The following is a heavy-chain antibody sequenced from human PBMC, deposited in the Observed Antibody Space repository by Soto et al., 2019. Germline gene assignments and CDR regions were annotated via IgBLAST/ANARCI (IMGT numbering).Heavy chain of an antibody. J-gene: IGHJ4*02. CDR3: AKDSYYYDSY. CDR1: GFTFSSYA. Sequence: EVQLLESGGGLVQPGGSLRLSCAASGFTFSSYAVSWVRQAPGKGLEWVSAISGSGGSVYYADSVKGRFTISRDNSKNTLYLQMNSLRAEDTAVYYYAKDSYYYDSYWGQGTLVTVSS. CDR2: ISGSGGSV. D-gene: IGHD3-22*01. V-gene: IGHV3-23*01.